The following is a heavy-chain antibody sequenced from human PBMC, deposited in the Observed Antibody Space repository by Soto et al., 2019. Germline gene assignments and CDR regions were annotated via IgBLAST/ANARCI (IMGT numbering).Heavy chain of an antibody. J-gene: IGHJ5*01. Sequence: KSSETLSLTCTLSGGSVRAPDWWNWVRQSPDKGLEWIAEVHISGHSNYNPSLRSRVSVSIDSSKNQFYLNLNSVTAADTAIYYCARVRQACSANNCYFDPWGQGTQVTVSS. D-gene: IGHD1-1*01. CDR2: VHISGHS. V-gene: IGHV4-4*02. CDR1: GGSVRAPDW. CDR3: ARVRQACSANNCYFDP.